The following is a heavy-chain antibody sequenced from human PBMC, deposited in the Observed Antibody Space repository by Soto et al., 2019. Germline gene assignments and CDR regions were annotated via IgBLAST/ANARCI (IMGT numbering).Heavy chain of an antibody. Sequence: SVKDSCKASGGTFSSYAISWVRQAPGQGLEWMGGIIPIFGTANYAQKCQGRVTITADESTSTAYMELSSLRSEDTAVYYCARDLGLAAAGTNWFDPWGQGTLVTVSS. CDR1: GGTFSSYA. J-gene: IGHJ5*02. V-gene: IGHV1-69*13. D-gene: IGHD6-13*01. CDR3: ARDLGLAAAGTNWFDP. CDR2: IIPIFGTA.